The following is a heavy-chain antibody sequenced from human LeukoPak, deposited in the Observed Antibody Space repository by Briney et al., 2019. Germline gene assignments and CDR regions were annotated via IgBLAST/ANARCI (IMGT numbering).Heavy chain of an antibody. D-gene: IGHD5-24*01. CDR1: GFTFSTYG. CDR3: ARDRMALFDC. V-gene: IGHV3-33*01. J-gene: IGHJ4*02. CDR2: IWYDGSNK. Sequence: GGSLRLSCAASGFTFSTYGMHWVRQAPGKGLEWVAVIWYDGSNKYYTDSVKGRFTISKDNSKNTLDLQMNSLRAEDTAVYYCARDRMALFDCWGQGTLVTVSS.